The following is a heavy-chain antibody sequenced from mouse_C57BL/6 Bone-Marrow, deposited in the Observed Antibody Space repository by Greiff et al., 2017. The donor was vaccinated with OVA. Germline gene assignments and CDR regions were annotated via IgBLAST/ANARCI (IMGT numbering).Heavy chain of an antibody. V-gene: IGHV3-6*01. CDR1: GYSITSGYY. Sequence: EVKLVESGPGLVKPSQSLSLTCSVTGYSITSGYYWNWIRQFPGNKLEWMGYIIYDGSNNYNPSLKNRISITRDTSKNQFFLKLNSVTTEDTATYYCAKESYYKGPHMDYWGQGTSVTVSS. J-gene: IGHJ4*01. CDR3: AKESYYKGPHMDY. D-gene: IGHD2-12*01. CDR2: IIYDGSN.